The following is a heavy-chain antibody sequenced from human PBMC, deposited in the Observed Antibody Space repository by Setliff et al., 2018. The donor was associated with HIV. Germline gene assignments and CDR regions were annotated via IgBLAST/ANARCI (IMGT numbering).Heavy chain of an antibody. CDR3: AHGYCTGGSCYHAY. D-gene: IGHD2-15*01. V-gene: IGHV2-5*02. CDR1: GFSLTTTGVG. J-gene: IGHJ4*02. CDR2: IYWDDDN. Sequence: SGPYAGEPTQTLTLTCTFSGFSLTTTGVGVGWIRQPPGKGLEWLALIYWDDDNRYSTSLKSRLTITRDTSRNQVVLTLSKVGPADTATYFCAHGYCTGGSCYHAYWGQGTLVTVSS.